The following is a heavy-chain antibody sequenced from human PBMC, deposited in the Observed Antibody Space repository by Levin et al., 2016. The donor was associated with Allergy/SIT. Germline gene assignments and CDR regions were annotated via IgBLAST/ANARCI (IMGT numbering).Heavy chain of an antibody. J-gene: IGHJ5*02. CDR3: ARGGTAQDYGDYGGGSDWFDP. CDR2: INHSGST. Sequence: SETLSLTCAVYGGSFSGYYWSWIRQPPGKGLEWIGEINHSGSTNYNPSLKSRVTISVDTSKNQFSLKLSSVTAADTAVYYCARGGTAQDYGDYGGGSDWFDPWGQGTLVTVSS. CDR1: GGSFSGYY. D-gene: IGHD4-17*01. V-gene: IGHV4-34*01.